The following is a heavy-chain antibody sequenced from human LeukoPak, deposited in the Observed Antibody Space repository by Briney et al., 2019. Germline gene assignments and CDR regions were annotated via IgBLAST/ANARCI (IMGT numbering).Heavy chain of an antibody. Sequence: SQTLSLTCTVSGGSISSGSYYWSWIRQPAGKGLEWIGRIYTSGSTNYNPSLKSRVTISVDTSKNQFSLKLSSVTAADTAVYYCAGETQKITMIVVADAFGIWGQGTMVTVSS. V-gene: IGHV4-61*02. CDR2: IYTSGST. CDR1: GGSISSGSYY. J-gene: IGHJ3*02. D-gene: IGHD3-22*01. CDR3: AGETQKITMIVVADAFGI.